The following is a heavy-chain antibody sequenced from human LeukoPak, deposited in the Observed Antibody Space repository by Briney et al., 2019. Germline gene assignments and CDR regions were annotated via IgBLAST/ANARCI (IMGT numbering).Heavy chain of an antibody. Sequence: GGSLRLSCAASGFTVSSNYMSWVRQAPGKGLEWVSVIYSGGSTYYADSVKGRFTISRDNSKNTLYLQMNSLRAEDTAVYYCARAPSYYDGSTFPPFDYWGQGTLVTVSS. D-gene: IGHD3-22*01. CDR1: GFTVSSNY. J-gene: IGHJ4*02. CDR2: IYSGGST. CDR3: ARAPSYYDGSTFPPFDY. V-gene: IGHV3-53*01.